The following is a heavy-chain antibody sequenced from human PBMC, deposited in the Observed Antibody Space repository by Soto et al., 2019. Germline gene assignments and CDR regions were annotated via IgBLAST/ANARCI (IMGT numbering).Heavy chain of an antibody. CDR1: GFTFTSYW. J-gene: IGHJ6*02. CDR3: ARHEAPYYYYGMDV. CDR2: IYPGDSDS. Sequence: GESLKISCKGSGFTFTSYWIAWVRQMPGKGLEWMGIIYPGDSDSSYSPSFQGQVTITADKSINTAYLHWSSLKASDTAMYYCARHEAPYYYYGMDVWGQGTTVTVSS. V-gene: IGHV5-51*01.